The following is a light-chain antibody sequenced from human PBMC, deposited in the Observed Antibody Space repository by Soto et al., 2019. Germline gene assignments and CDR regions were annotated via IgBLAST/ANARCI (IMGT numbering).Light chain of an antibody. V-gene: IGKV3-15*01. CDR2: DAS. CDR3: HQYNSWPPGT. J-gene: IGKJ2*01. CDR1: QSISRS. Sequence: EIVLTQSPAILSVSPGERATLSCRASQSISRSLAWYQQKPGQAHRLLISDASTRATGIPARFSSSGSGTEFTLTISSLQSEDFALYYCHQYNSWPPGTFGQGTKVEIK.